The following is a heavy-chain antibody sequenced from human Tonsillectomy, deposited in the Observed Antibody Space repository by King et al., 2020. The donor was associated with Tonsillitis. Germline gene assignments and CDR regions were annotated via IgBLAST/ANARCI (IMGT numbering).Heavy chain of an antibody. CDR3: ARDGTPLPGSYFDL. CDR1: GYIFSDYH. Sequence: QLVQSGAEVKKPGASVKVSCKASGYIFSDYHIHWLRQAPGQGLEWMGWIDSISGGTKYAQKFQGRVTLTRDTSISTAYMELTSLRYDDMAVYFCARDGTPLPGSYFDLWGRGTLVSVSS. V-gene: IGHV1-2*02. J-gene: IGHJ2*01. CDR2: IDSISGGT.